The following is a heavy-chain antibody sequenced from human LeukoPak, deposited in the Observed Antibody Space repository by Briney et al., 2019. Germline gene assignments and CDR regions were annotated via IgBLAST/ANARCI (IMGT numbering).Heavy chain of an antibody. J-gene: IGHJ6*02. V-gene: IGHV1-2*02. D-gene: IGHD1-26*01. CDR2: INPNSGGT. Sequence: GASVKVSCKASGYTFTGYYMHWVRQAPGQGLEWMGWINPNSGGTNYAQKFQGRVTMTRDTSISTAYMELSRLRSDDTAVYYCARDGSIVGADYGLYGMDVWGQGTTVTVSS. CDR3: ARDGSIVGADYGLYGMDV. CDR1: GYTFTGYY.